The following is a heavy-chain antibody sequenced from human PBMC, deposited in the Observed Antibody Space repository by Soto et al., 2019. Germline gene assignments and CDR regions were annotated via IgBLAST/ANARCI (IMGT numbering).Heavy chain of an antibody. V-gene: IGHV3-64D*08. CDR1: GFTISSYA. CDR3: VRDLWRFAC. J-gene: IGHJ4*02. Sequence: EVQLVESGGGLVQPGGSLRLSCSASGFTISSYAMHWVRQAPGKGLESVSVTYSRGGSTHYADSVRGRFTISTDNSKKALKIQMSSLMAKDTAVDYCVRDLWRFACWGQGTLVTVSS. CDR2: TYSRGGST. D-gene: IGHD3-3*01.